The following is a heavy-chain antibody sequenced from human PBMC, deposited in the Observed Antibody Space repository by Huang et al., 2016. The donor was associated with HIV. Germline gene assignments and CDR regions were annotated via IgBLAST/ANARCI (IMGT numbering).Heavy chain of an antibody. J-gene: IGHJ4*02. CDR3: ARARGYYDSSVSYYFDY. D-gene: IGHD3-22*01. V-gene: IGHV1-69*13. CDR1: GGTFSSYA. Sequence: QVQLVQSGAEVKKPGSSVKVSCKASGGTFSSYAISWVRQAPGPGLEVMGGIIPIFGTANYAQKFQGRVTITADESTSTAYMELSSLRSEDTAVYYCARARGYYDSSVSYYFDYWGQGTLVTVSS. CDR2: IIPIFGTA.